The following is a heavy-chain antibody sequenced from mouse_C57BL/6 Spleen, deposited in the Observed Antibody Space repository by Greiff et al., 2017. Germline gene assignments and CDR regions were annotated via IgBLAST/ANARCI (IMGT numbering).Heavy chain of an antibody. CDR1: GFTFSSYA. Sequence: EVQLVESGGGLVKPGGSLKLSCAASGFTFSSYAMSWVRQTPEKRLEWVATISDGGSYTYYPANVKGRFTISRENAKNNPYLQMSHLKSEDTAMYYCARGDYGSSSDWYFDVWGTGTTVTVSS. CDR3: ARGDYGSSSDWYFDV. CDR2: ISDGGSYT. J-gene: IGHJ1*03. D-gene: IGHD1-1*01. V-gene: IGHV5-4*01.